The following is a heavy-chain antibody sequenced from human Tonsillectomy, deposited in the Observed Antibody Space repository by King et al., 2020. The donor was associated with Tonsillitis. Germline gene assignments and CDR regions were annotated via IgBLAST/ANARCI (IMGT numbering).Heavy chain of an antibody. V-gene: IGHV1-69*01. J-gene: IGHJ5*02. D-gene: IGHD3-3*01. CDR1: GGTFISYA. CDR3: ASNPWSTIFGVVNNWFDP. Sequence: QLVQSGAEVKKPGSSVKVSCKASGGTFISYAISWVRQAPGQGLEWMGGIISIFGTANFAQKFQGRVTITADESTSTAYMELNSLRSEDTAVYYCASNPWSTIFGVVNNWFDPWGQGTLVTVSS. CDR2: IISIFGTA.